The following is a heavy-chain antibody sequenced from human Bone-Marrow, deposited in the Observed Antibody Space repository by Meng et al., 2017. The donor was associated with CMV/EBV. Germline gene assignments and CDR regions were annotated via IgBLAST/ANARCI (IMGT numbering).Heavy chain of an antibody. J-gene: IGHJ4*02. Sequence: GGSLRLSCAASGFTFDDYAMHWVRQAPGKGLEWVSGISWNSGSIGYADSVKGRFTISRDNAKNSLYLQMNSLRAEDTALYYCARLTFNWNYAEDLDYWGQGTLVTVSS. CDR2: ISWNSGSI. CDR1: GFTFDDYA. CDR3: ARLTFNWNYAEDLDY. V-gene: IGHV3-9*01. D-gene: IGHD1-7*01.